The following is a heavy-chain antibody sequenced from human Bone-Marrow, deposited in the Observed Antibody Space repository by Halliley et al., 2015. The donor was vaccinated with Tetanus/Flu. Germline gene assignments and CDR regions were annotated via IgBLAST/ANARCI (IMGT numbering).Heavy chain of an antibody. D-gene: IGHD3-22*01. CDR3: AKSASRRDSSGYPTGDPFGI. Sequence: SLRLSCAASGFTFSSYAMSWVRQAPGKGLDWVSAISSSGGTTYYADSAKGRFTISRDNSKNTLYLQMNSLRAEDTAVYYCAKSASRRDSSGYPTGDPFGIWGQGTMVTVSS. V-gene: IGHV3-23*01. J-gene: IGHJ3*02. CDR1: GFTFSSYA. CDR2: ISSSGGTT.